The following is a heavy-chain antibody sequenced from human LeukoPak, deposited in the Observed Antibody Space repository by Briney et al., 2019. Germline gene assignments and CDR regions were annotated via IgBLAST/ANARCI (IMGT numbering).Heavy chain of an antibody. Sequence: GGSLXLXCAASGFTFSDYYMHWIRQAPGKGREGISYISSDGNTIYYADSVKGRFTISRDNARNSLYLQMNSLRAEDTALYYCARDVGGGPVDYWGQGTLVTVSS. D-gene: IGHD1-26*01. CDR3: ARDVGGGPVDY. V-gene: IGHV3-11*04. CDR1: GFTFSDYY. J-gene: IGHJ4*02. CDR2: ISSDGNTI.